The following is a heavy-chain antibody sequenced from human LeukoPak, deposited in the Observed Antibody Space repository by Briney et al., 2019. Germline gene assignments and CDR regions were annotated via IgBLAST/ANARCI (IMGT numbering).Heavy chain of an antibody. J-gene: IGHJ5*02. CDR2: INHSGST. V-gene: IGHV4-34*01. D-gene: IGHD3-10*01. Sequence: SETLSLTCAVYGGSFSGYYWSWIRQPPGKGLEWIGEINHSGSTNYNPPLKSRVTISVDTSKNQFSLKLSSVTAADTAVYYCARARLLWFGEFPNWFDPWGQGTLVTVSS. CDR3: ARARLLWFGEFPNWFDP. CDR1: GGSFSGYY.